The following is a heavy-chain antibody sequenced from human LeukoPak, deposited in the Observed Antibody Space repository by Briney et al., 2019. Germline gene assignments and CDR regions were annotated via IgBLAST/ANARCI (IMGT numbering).Heavy chain of an antibody. CDR2: IRYDGSNK. V-gene: IGHV3-30*02. CDR3: AKGGPTKLDP. J-gene: IGHJ5*02. D-gene: IGHD3-10*01. Sequence: GGSLRLSCAASGFTFSSYAMSWVRQAPGKGLEWVAFIRYDGSNKYYADSVKGRFTISRGNSKNTLYLQMNSLRAEDTAVYYCAKGGPTKLDPWGQGTLVTVSS. CDR1: GFTFSSYA.